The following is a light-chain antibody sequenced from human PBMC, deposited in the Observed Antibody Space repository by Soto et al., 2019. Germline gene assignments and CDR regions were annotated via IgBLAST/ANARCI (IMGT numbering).Light chain of an antibody. CDR1: QSISSW. J-gene: IGKJ1*01. V-gene: IGKV1-5*01. Sequence: DIQMTQSPSTLSASVGDRVTITCRASQSISSWLAWYQQKLGRAPRLLIYDASALKRGVPPRFSGSGSGTEFTLTISSLQPEDFATYYCQQYDSFSVTFGQGTKVDI. CDR3: QQYDSFSVT. CDR2: DAS.